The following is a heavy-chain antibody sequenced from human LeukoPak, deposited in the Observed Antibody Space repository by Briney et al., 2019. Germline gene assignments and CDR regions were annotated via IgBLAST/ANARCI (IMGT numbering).Heavy chain of an antibody. J-gene: IGHJ5*02. Sequence: GGSLRLSCAASGLTLSSHWMHWVRQAPGKGLVWVSRINSDGSTTNYADSVKGRFTISRDNAENTLYLQMNSLRVEDTAVYYCTRRVSATRWFDPWGQATLVTVSP. D-gene: IGHD2-15*01. CDR1: GLTLSSHW. CDR3: TRRVSATRWFDP. V-gene: IGHV3-74*01. CDR2: INSDGSTT.